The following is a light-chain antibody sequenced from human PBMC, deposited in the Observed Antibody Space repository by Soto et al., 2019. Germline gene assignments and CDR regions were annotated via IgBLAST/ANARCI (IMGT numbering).Light chain of an antibody. CDR2: EVS. CDR3: SSYAGSNNFGV. CDR1: SSDVGGYNY. J-gene: IGLJ1*01. V-gene: IGLV2-8*01. Sequence: QSVLTQPPSASGSPGQSVTISCTGTSSDVGGYNYVSWYQQHPGKAPKLMIYEVSKRPSGVPDRFSGSKSGNTASLAVSGLQDEDDADYYCSSYAGSNNFGVFGTGTKVTVL.